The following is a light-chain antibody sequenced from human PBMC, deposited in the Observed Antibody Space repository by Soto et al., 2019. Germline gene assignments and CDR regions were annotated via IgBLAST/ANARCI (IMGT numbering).Light chain of an antibody. CDR2: VVS. CDR3: QQSYSLPYT. V-gene: IGKV1-39*01. Sequence: DIPLTQSPSSLSATLGDRVTITCRASQTISRNLNWYQQKPGEAPKLLMYVVSSLQGGVPSRFSGSESGTDYTLTISSLQPDDFATNYCQQSYSLPYTFGQGTKLEIK. J-gene: IGKJ2*01. CDR1: QTISRN.